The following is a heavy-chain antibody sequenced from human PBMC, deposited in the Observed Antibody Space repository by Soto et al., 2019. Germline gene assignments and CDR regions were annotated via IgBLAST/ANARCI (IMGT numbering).Heavy chain of an antibody. J-gene: IGHJ2*01. CDR3: ARDQRDTATATTWYYFDL. Sequence: QVQLVESGGGVVQPGRSLRLSCAASGFTFSNFGMHWVRQTPGKGLEWVALIWYDGSNKNYADSVKGRFTISRDNSKNTLDLQMNSLRAEDTAVYYCARDQRDTATATTWYYFDLWGRGTLVTVSS. D-gene: IGHD5-18*01. V-gene: IGHV3-33*01. CDR1: GFTFSNFG. CDR2: IWYDGSNK.